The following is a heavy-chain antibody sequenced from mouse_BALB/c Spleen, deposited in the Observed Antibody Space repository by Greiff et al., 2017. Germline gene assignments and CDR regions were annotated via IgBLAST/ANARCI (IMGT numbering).Heavy chain of an antibody. D-gene: IGHD2-1*01. Sequence: QVQLQQSGAELVRPGASVTLSCKASGYTFTDYEMHWVKQTPVHGLEWIGAIDPETGGTAYNQKFKGKATLTADKSSSTAYMQLSSLTSENSAVYFCARSEGNYPAWFAYWGQGTLVTVSA. CDR3: ARSEGNYPAWFAY. J-gene: IGHJ3*01. V-gene: IGHV1-15*01. CDR1: GYTFTDYE. CDR2: IDPETGGT.